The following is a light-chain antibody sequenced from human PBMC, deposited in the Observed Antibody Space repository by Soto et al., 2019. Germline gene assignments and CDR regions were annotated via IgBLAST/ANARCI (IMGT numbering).Light chain of an antibody. CDR2: GAS. CDR3: QQYNNWPPWT. J-gene: IGKJ1*01. Sequence: IVLSHSPGTLSLSAGEGATIYCRAIQSITNNYLAWYQQKPGRAHRLLIYGASTRATGIPARFSGSGSGTEFTLTISSLQAEDVAVYYCQQYNNWPPWTFGQGTKVDI. CDR1: QSITNN. V-gene: IGKV3-15*01.